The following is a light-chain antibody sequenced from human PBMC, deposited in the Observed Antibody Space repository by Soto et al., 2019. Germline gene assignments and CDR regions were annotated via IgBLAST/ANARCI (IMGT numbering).Light chain of an antibody. Sequence: IVLTQSPGTLSLSPGERATLSFRASQSVSSSYLAWYQQKPGQAPRLLIYLASSRATGIPDKFRGSGSGTDVTLTIRRLELDDFAGYYCQQYVSAPLTFGGGTKGEIK. CDR2: LAS. J-gene: IGKJ4*02. CDR3: QQYVSAPLT. CDR1: QSVSSSY. V-gene: IGKV3-20*01.